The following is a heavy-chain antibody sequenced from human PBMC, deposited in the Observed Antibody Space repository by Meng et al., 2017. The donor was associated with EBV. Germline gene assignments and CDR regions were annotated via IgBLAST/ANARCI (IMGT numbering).Heavy chain of an antibody. D-gene: IGHD6-13*01. CDR3: ARAEIAAAGRLEY. CDR1: GGTFRSYA. V-gene: IGHV1-69*06. Sequence: QVQLWQSGAEVKKPGSSVKVHCKASGGTFRSYAISWGRQAPGQGLEWMGGIIPIFGTANYAQKFQGRVTITADKSTSTAYMELSSLRSEDTAVYYCARAEIAAAGRLEYWGQGTLVTVSS. CDR2: IIPIFGTA. J-gene: IGHJ4*02.